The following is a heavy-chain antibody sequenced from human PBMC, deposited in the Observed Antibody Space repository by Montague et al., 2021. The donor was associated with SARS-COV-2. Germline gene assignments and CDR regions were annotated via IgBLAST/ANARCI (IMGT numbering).Heavy chain of an antibody. CDR1: GGSISGDNYY. V-gene: IGHV4-31*03. CDR2: IYYTGST. D-gene: IGHD7-27*01. Sequence: TLSLTCTDSGGSISGDNYYWTWIRQHPGKGLEWIAYIYYTGSTYYNPSLQSRLRTSLDTSKNQFSLTLTSVTAADTAIYYCARNRGWGSRGAGYIDLWGRGTLVTVSS. CDR3: ARNRGWGSRGAGYIDL. J-gene: IGHJ2*01.